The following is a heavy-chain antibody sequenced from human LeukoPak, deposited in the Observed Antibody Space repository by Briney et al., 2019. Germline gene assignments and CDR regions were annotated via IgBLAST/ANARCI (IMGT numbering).Heavy chain of an antibody. V-gene: IGHV1-18*01. J-gene: IGHJ4*02. Sequence: GALVKVSCKASGYTLTSYGISWVRQAPGQGLEWMGWISAYNGNTNYAQKLQGRVTMTTDTSTSTAYIELRSLRSDDTAVYYCARRAIAAAGTMGYWGQGTLVTVSS. CDR1: GYTLTSYG. CDR3: ARRAIAAAGTMGY. CDR2: ISAYNGNT. D-gene: IGHD6-13*01.